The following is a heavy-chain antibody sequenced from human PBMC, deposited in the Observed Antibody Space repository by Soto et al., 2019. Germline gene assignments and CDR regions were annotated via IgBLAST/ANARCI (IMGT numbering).Heavy chain of an antibody. Sequence: ASVKVSCKASGYTFTSYYMNWVRQAPGQGYEWMGIINPTRGSTSYAQRFQGRVTMTRETSTNTVYMELSSLRSEDTAVYYCARDRAGGYCSGGSCSSADYWGQGTLVTVSS. CDR3: ARDRAGGYCSGGSCSSADY. V-gene: IGHV1-46*01. D-gene: IGHD2-15*01. CDR2: INPTRGST. CDR1: GYTFTSYY. J-gene: IGHJ4*02.